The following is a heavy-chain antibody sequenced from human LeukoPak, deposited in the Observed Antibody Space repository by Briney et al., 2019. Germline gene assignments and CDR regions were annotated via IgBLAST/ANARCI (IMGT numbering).Heavy chain of an antibody. J-gene: IGHJ1*01. CDR3: ARFGGLIQ. V-gene: IGHV4-38-2*01. Sequence: SETLSLTCAVSGYSISSGYYWGWIRQPPGKGLEWIGSIYHSGSTYYNPSLQSRVTISVDTSKNQVPLERSSVAAAYTAVYYCARFGGLIQGGQGTLVTVSS. D-gene: IGHD2-15*01. CDR2: IYHSGST. CDR1: GYSISSGYY.